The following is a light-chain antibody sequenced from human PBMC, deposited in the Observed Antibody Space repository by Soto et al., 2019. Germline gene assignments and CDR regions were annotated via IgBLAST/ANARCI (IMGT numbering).Light chain of an antibody. CDR1: SGSIASHY. J-gene: IGLJ1*01. CDR3: QSYNSSNV. V-gene: IGLV6-57*01. CDR2: ADN. Sequence: NFMLTQPHSVSASPGKTVTISCTRSSGSIASHYVQWYQQRPGSSPTTVIYADNQRPSGVPDRFSGSIDKSSNSASLTISGLKTEDEADYYCQSYNSSNVFGTGTKVTVL.